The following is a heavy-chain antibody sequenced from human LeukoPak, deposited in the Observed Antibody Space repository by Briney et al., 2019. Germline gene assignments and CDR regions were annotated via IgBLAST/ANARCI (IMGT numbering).Heavy chain of an antibody. D-gene: IGHD2-15*01. J-gene: IGHJ4*02. CDR2: IIPIFGTA. CDR1: GGTFSSYA. V-gene: IGHV1-69*01. Sequence: SVKVSCKASGGTFSSYAISWVRQAPGQGLEWMGGIIPIFGTANYAQKFQGRVTVTADESTSTAYMELSSLRSEDTAVYYCARSRYCSGGSCYSVYFDYWGQGTLVTVSS. CDR3: ARSRYCSGGSCYSVYFDY.